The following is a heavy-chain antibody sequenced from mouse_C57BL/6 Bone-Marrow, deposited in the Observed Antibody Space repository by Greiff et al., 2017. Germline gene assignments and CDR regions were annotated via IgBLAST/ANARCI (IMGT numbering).Heavy chain of an antibody. J-gene: IGHJ4*01. V-gene: IGHV2-5*01. CDR3: ATKGEDAMDY. CDR2: IWRGGST. Sequence: QVQLQQSGPGLAQPSQSLSITCTASGFALTSYGVHWVRQSPGKGLEWLGVIWRGGSTDYNAAFMSRLSITKDNSKSQVSFKMNSLQADDTAIYYCATKGEDAMDYWGQGTPVTVSA. CDR1: GFALTSYG.